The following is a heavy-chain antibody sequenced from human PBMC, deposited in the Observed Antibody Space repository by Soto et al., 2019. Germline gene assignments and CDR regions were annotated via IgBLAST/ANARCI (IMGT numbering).Heavy chain of an antibody. Sequence: QVQLVESGGGVVQPGRSLRLSCASSGFTFSSYGMHWVRQAPGKGLEWLAVISYDGSNKYYADSVKGRFTISRDKSKKTLYLQMNSLRSEDTAVYYCAKDKRAVVVTAPFDYWGQGTLVTVSS. CDR2: ISYDGSNK. V-gene: IGHV3-30*18. CDR1: GFTFSSYG. D-gene: IGHD2-21*02. J-gene: IGHJ4*02. CDR3: AKDKRAVVVTAPFDY.